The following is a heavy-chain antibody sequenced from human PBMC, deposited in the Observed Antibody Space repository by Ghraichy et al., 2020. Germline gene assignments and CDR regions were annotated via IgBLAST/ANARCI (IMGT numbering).Heavy chain of an antibody. CDR2: ISGSGGST. CDR3: AKDSRANYYGSGSYYLG. Sequence: GGSLRLSCAASGFTFSSYVMSWVRQAPGKGLEWVSAISGSGGSTYYADSVKGRFTISRDNSKNTLYLQMNSLRAGDTAVYYCAKDSRANYYGSGSYYLGWGQGTLVTVSS. D-gene: IGHD3-10*01. J-gene: IGHJ4*02. V-gene: IGHV3-23*01. CDR1: GFTFSSYV.